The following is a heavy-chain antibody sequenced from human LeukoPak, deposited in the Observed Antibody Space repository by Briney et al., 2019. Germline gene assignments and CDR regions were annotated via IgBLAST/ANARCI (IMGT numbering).Heavy chain of an antibody. V-gene: IGHV1-2*06. D-gene: IGHD3-10*01. CDR3: ARGRYYYGSGSYPGDV. J-gene: IGHJ6*02. Sequence: APVKVSCKASGYTFTGYYMHWVRQAPGQGLEWMGRINPNSGGTNYAQKFQGRVTMTRDTSISTAYMELSRLRSDDTAVYYCARGRYYYGSGSYPGDVWGQGTTVAVSS. CDR1: GYTFTGYY. CDR2: INPNSGGT.